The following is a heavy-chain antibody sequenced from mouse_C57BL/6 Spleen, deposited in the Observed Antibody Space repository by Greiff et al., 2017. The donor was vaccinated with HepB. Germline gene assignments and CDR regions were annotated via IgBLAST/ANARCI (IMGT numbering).Heavy chain of an antibody. CDR3: ARGCDFYFDY. J-gene: IGHJ2*01. CDR1: GYAFSSSW. V-gene: IGHV1-82*01. D-gene: IGHD2-4*01. Sequence: QVQLKESGPELVKPGASVKISCKASGYAFSSSWMNWVKQRPGKGLEWIGRIYPGDGDTNYNGKFKGKATLTADKSSSTAYMQLSSLTSEDSAVYFCARGCDFYFDYWGQGTTLTVSS. CDR2: IYPGDGDT.